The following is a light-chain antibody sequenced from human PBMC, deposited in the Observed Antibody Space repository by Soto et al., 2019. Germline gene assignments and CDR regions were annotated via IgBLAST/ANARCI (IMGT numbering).Light chain of an antibody. CDR3: QQYTGPPTT. CDR2: GAS. V-gene: IGKV3-20*01. J-gene: IGKJ5*01. Sequence: IILTKSPDTLSLSPGERATLSCGASQTVGSNYLAWCQQRPGQAPRLLIYGASTRAAGIPDRFSGSGSGTDFTLTITSLEPEDSAVYFCQQYTGPPTTFGQGTRLEIK. CDR1: QTVGSNY.